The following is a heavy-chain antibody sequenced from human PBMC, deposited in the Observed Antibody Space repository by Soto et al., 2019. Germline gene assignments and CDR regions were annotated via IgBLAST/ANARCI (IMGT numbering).Heavy chain of an antibody. D-gene: IGHD4-17*01. CDR3: ARAVTTNYYYYGMDV. Sequence: SETLSLTCAVSGGSISSSNWWSWVRQPPGKGLEWIGEIYHSGSTNYNPSLKSRVTISVDKSKNQFSLKLSSVTAAGTAVYYCARAVTTNYYYYGMDVWGQGTTVTVSS. CDR1: GGSISSSNW. CDR2: IYHSGST. V-gene: IGHV4-4*02. J-gene: IGHJ6*02.